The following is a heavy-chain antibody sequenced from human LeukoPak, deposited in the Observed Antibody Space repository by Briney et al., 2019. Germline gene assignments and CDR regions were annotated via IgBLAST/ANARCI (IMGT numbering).Heavy chain of an antibody. V-gene: IGHV4-61*02. J-gene: IGHJ4*02. D-gene: IGHD1-26*01. CDR2: IYASGST. Sequence: PSETLSLTCTVSGGSISGSTYYWGWIRQPARKGLEWIGRIYASGSTSYNPSLKSRATISVDTSKNQFSLKLSSVTAADTAIYYCARDGGSYSLDYWGRGTLVTVSS. CDR1: GGSISGSTYY. CDR3: ARDGGSYSLDY.